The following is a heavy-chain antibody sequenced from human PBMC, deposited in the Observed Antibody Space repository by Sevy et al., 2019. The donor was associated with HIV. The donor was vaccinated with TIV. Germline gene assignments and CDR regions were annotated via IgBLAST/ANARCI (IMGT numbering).Heavy chain of an antibody. J-gene: IGHJ6*02. D-gene: IGHD1-20*01. CDR2: TFYRSTWFV. CDR1: GDSVSSNSAA. Sequence: KQSQTLSLTCAISGDSVSSNSAAWNWVRQSPSRGLEWLGRTFYRSTWFVDYAASVKSRIIISRDTSKNQVSLQLKSVTPEDTAMYFCARDGLTYGGLDVWGQGTTVTVSS. CDR3: ARDGLTYGGLDV. V-gene: IGHV6-1*01.